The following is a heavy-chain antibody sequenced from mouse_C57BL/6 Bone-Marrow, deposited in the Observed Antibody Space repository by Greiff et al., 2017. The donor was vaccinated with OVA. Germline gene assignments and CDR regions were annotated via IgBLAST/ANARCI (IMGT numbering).Heavy chain of an antibody. CDR2: ISNSGST. CDR1: GYSITSDY. D-gene: IGHD1-1*01. CDR3: ARFVLRGYFDV. J-gene: IGHJ1*03. Sequence: DVKLQESGPGLAKPSQPLSLTCSVTGYSITSDYWNWLRKFPGNKLEYMGYISNSGSTYYNPSLKSRISISRYTSKYQQFLQLNCVTTEDTATYYCARFVLRGYFDVWGTGTTVTVSS. V-gene: IGHV3-8*01.